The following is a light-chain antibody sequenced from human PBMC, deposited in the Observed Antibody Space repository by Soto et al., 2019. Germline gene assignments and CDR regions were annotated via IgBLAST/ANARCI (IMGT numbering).Light chain of an antibody. Sequence: DIQLTQSPSFLSASAGDRFPITCRASQAISSYLAWYQQKPGRAPKLLIYAASTRESGVPDRFSGSGSGTDFTLTISSLQAEDVAVYYCQQYHSTPITFGQGTRLEIK. J-gene: IGKJ5*01. V-gene: IGKV1-9*01. CDR3: QQYHSTPIT. CDR2: AAS. CDR1: QAISSY.